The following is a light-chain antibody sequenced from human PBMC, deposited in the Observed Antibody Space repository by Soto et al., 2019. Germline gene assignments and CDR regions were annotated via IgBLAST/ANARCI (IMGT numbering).Light chain of an antibody. V-gene: IGKV1-39*01. CDR1: QSISSY. CDR2: AAS. Sequence: DIQMTQSPSSLSASVGDRVTITCRASQSISSYLNWYQQKPGKAPKLLIYAASSLQSGVPSRFSGSGSGTDFTLTISSLQPEDFATYSCQQSYSTPDPFGQGTKLEIK. CDR3: QQSYSTPDP. J-gene: IGKJ2*01.